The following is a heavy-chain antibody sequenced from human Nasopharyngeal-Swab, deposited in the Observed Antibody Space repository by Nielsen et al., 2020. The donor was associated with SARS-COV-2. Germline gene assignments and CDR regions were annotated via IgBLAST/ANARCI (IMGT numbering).Heavy chain of an antibody. CDR3: ATPYYDFWSGYYSEYFQH. D-gene: IGHD3-3*01. CDR2: IKQDGSEK. V-gene: IGHV3-7*01. Sequence: GESLKISCATSGFTFSSYWVTWVRQAPGKGLEWVANIKQDGSEKYYVDSVKGRFTISRDNAKNSLYLQMNSLRAEDTAVYYCATPYYDFWSGYYSEYFQHWGQGTLVTVSS. J-gene: IGHJ1*01. CDR1: GFTFSSYW.